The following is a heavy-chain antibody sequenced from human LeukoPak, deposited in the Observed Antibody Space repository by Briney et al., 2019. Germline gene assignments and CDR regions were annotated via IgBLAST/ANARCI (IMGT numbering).Heavy chain of an antibody. CDR3: ARRLRGQWLISNWFDP. V-gene: IGHV4-34*01. D-gene: IGHD6-19*01. J-gene: IGHJ5*02. CDR2: INHSGST. CDR1: GGSFSGYY. Sequence: SETLSLTCAVYGGSFSGYYWSWIRQPPGKGLEWIGEINHSGSTNYNPSLKSRVTISVDTSKNQFSLKLSSVTAADTAVYYCARRLRGQWLISNWFDPWGQGTLVTVSS.